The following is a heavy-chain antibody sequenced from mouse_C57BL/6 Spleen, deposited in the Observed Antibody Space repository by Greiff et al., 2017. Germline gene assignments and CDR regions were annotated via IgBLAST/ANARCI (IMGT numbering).Heavy chain of an antibody. Sequence: VQLQQSGAELAKPGASVKLSCKASGYTFTSYWMHWVKQRPGQGLEWIGYINPSSGYTKSNQKFKDTATLTADKSSSTAYMQRSSMTYEDAAGYYGARGAVTTCDYWGQGTTLTGSA. V-gene: IGHV1-7*01. D-gene: IGHD2-5*01. J-gene: IGHJ2*01. CDR3: ARGAVTTCDY. CDR1: GYTFTSYW. CDR2: INPSSGYT.